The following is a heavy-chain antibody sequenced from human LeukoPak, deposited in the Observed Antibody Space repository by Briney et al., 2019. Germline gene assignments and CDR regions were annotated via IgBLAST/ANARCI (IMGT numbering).Heavy chain of an antibody. J-gene: IGHJ4*02. D-gene: IGHD2-21*02. CDR2: IQNDVITK. CDR3: ARDGSRGNLVTAPDF. V-gene: IGHV3-30*02. Sequence: GGSLRLSCAVSGIRFSGSGMHWLRQAPGKGLEWVAFIQNDVITKNYADSVKGRFTISRDNSKNTLYLQLNSLRAEDTAVYYCARDGSRGNLVTAPDFWGQGTLVTVSS. CDR1: GIRFSGSG.